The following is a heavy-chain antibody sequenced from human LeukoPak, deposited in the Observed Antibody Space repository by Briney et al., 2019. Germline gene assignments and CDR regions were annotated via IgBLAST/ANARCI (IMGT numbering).Heavy chain of an antibody. V-gene: IGHV3-48*03. D-gene: IGHD2-2*01. Sequence: GGSLRLSCAASGFTFSNYEMNWVRQAPGKGLEWVSYISISGSTIYYADSVKGRFTISRDNAKNSLYLQMNSLRAEDTAVYYCARGGVVVSAAVDYWGQGTLVTVSS. J-gene: IGHJ4*02. CDR1: GFTFSNYE. CDR2: ISISGSTI. CDR3: ARGGVVVSAAVDY.